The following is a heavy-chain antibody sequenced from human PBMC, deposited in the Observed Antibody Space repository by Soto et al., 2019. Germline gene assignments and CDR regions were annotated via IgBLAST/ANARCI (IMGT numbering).Heavy chain of an antibody. D-gene: IGHD2-2*01. J-gene: IGHJ6*02. Sequence: QVQLVQSGADVKTPGASVRVSCKASGYTFTGYYVHWVREAPGQGLEWMGWINSETGGTSYAQKFQGRVTLSRDTSINAAYLELSSLRFDDAAVYFWARERDQVISDGMDVWGQGATVTVSS. V-gene: IGHV1-2*02. CDR1: GYTFTGYY. CDR2: INSETGGT. CDR3: ARERDQVISDGMDV.